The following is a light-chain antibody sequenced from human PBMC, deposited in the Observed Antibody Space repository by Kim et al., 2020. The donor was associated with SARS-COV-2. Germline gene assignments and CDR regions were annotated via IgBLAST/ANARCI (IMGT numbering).Light chain of an antibody. CDR1: NMCFSGYNY. CDR3: SSYTSSSTLYV. J-gene: IGLJ1*01. V-gene: IGLV2-14*03. Sequence: TIPRPETNMCFSGYNYVSWDQQHPGKAPKLMIYDVSNRPSGVSNRFSGSKSGNTASLTISGLQAEDEADYYCSSYTSSSTLYVFGTGTKVTVL. CDR2: DVS.